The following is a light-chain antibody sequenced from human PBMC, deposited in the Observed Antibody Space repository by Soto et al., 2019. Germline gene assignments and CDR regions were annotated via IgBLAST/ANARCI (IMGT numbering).Light chain of an antibody. CDR1: SSDVGSYNL. CDR2: EVS. J-gene: IGLJ1*01. CDR3: CSYAGSSTYV. Sequence: QSALTQPASVSGSPGQSITISCTGTSSDVGSYNLVSWYQQHPGKAPKVMIYEVSKRPSGVPNRFSGSKSGYTASLTNSGLQAEDEADYYCCSYAGSSTYVFGPGTKLTVL. V-gene: IGLV2-23*02.